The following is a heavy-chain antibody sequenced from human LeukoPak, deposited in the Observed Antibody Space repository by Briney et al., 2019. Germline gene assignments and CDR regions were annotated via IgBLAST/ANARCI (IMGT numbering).Heavy chain of an antibody. V-gene: IGHV4-59*08. CDR1: GGSVSNYY. CDR2: IYYSGST. D-gene: IGHD5-18*01. CDR3: ASHLYSYGDPFDY. J-gene: IGHJ4*02. Sequence: KTSETLSLTCNVSGGSVSNYYWGWIRQPPGKGLEWIGYIYYSGSTNYNPSLKSRVTISVDTSKNQFSLKLSSVTAADTAVYYCASHLYSYGDPFDYWGQGTLVTVSS.